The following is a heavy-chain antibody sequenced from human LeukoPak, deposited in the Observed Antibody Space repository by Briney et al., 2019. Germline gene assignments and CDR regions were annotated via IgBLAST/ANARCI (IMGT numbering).Heavy chain of an antibody. V-gene: IGHV3-15*01. Sequence: PGGSLRLSCAASGFTFSNAWMSWVRQAPGKGLEWVGRIKSKIDGGTTDYAAPVKGRFIISRDDSKNTLYLQMNSLKTEDTAVYYCARAGINCGGDCYSDAFDIWGQGTMVTVSS. D-gene: IGHD2-21*02. CDR2: IKSKIDGGTT. CDR1: GFTFSNAW. J-gene: IGHJ3*02. CDR3: ARAGINCGGDCYSDAFDI.